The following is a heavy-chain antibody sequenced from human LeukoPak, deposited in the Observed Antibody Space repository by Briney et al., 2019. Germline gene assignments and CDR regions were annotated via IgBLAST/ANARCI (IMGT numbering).Heavy chain of an antibody. D-gene: IGHD2-15*01. CDR1: GFTFSGYE. V-gene: IGHV3-48*03. Sequence: GGSLRLSCAASGFTFSGYEMNWVRQAPGKGLEWVSYISSSGYTIFYADSVKGRFTISRDNANKSLYLQMSSLRVEDTAVYYCAREVAFGYFDYWGQGTLVAASS. J-gene: IGHJ4*02. CDR2: ISSSGYTI. CDR3: AREVAFGYFDY.